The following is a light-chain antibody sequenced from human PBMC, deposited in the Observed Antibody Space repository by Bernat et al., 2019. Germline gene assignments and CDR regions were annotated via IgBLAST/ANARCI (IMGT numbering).Light chain of an antibody. V-gene: IGLV1-51*02. CDR1: KSNIGTNN. Sequence: QSVLTQPPSVSAAPGQKVTISCSGRKSNIGTNNVSWYQQLPGTAPKLVMYKNDQRPSGIPDRFSASKSGTSATLDISGLQTGDEADYYCATGDSGLSVGVFGGGTRLTVL. CDR3: ATGDSGLSVGV. CDR2: KND. J-gene: IGLJ3*02.